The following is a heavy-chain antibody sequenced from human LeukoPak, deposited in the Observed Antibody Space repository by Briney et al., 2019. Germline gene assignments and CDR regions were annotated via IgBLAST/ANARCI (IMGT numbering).Heavy chain of an antibody. Sequence: GGSLRLSCAASGFTFSDYYMSWIRQAPGKGLEWVSYISSSGSTIYYADSVKGRFTISRDNAKNSLYLQMNSLRAEDTAVYYCARVGIAAPTYYYYYYMDVWGKGTTVTVSS. J-gene: IGHJ6*03. CDR2: ISSSGSTI. D-gene: IGHD6-13*01. CDR3: ARVGIAAPTYYYYYYMDV. V-gene: IGHV3-11*01. CDR1: GFTFSDYY.